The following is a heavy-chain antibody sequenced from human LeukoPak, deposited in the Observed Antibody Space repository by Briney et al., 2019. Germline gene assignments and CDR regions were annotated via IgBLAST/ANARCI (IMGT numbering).Heavy chain of an antibody. V-gene: IGHV3-11*04. Sequence: PGGSLRLSCAASGFTFSDYYMSWIRQAPGQGLEWVSYISSSSSTIYDADSVKGRFTISRDNAKNSLYLQMNSLRAEDTAVYYCARRPYVGHYYYMDVWGKGTTVTVSS. CDR2: ISSSSSTI. J-gene: IGHJ6*03. D-gene: IGHD3-10*02. CDR1: GFTFSDYY. CDR3: ARRPYVGHYYYMDV.